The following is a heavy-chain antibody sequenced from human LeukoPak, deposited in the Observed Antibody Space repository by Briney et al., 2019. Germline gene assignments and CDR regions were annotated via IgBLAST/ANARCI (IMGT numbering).Heavy chain of an antibody. V-gene: IGHV4-59*01. D-gene: IGHD4-17*01. CDR3: ARTPATTWTNHFDY. CDR2: MYYSGST. CDR1: GGSISTYY. Sequence: SETLSLTCTVSGGSISTYYWNWIRQSPGKGLEWIGYMYYSGSTNYNPTLKSRVTISVDTSKNESSLKLSSVTAADTAVYYCARTPATTWTNHFDYWGQGTLVTVSS. J-gene: IGHJ4*02.